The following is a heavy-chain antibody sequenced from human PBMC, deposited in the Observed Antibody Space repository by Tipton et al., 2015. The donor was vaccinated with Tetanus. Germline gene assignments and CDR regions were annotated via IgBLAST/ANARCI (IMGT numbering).Heavy chain of an antibody. CDR2: ISGSGGST. Sequence: AASGFTFSSYAMSWVRQAPGKGLEWVSAISGSGGSTYYADSVKGRFTISRDNSKNTLYLQMNSLRAEDTAVYYCAKDPARIVVVVAARGRDAFDIWGQGTMVTVSS. J-gene: IGHJ3*02. CDR3: AKDPARIVVVVAARGRDAFDI. V-gene: IGHV3-23*01. D-gene: IGHD2-15*01. CDR1: GFTFSSYA.